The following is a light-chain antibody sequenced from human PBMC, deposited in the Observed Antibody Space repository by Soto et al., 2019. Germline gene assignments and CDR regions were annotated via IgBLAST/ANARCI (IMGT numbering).Light chain of an antibody. Sequence: QSVLTQPRSVSGSPGQSVTISCTGTSSDVGAFNYVSWYQQHPGKAPKLMIYDVSKRPSGVPDRFAGSKSGNTASLTISGLQADDEADYHCSSYTGSTTYVFGGGTQLTVL. CDR1: SSDVGAFNY. CDR2: DVS. CDR3: SSYTGSTTYV. J-gene: IGLJ7*01. V-gene: IGLV2-11*01.